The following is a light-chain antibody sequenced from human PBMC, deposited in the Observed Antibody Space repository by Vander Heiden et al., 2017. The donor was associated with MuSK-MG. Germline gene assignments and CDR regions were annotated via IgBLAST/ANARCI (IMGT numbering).Light chain of an antibody. CDR2: INN. CDR1: SSNIGSNT. Sequence: QSVLTQPPSASGTPGQRVTIACSGRSSNIGSNTGNWYQQLPGTAPKLLIYINNQRPSGVPDRFSGSKSGTSASLAISGLQSEDEADYYCAAWDDSLNGLNWVFGGGTKLTVL. V-gene: IGLV1-44*01. CDR3: AAWDDSLNGLNWV. J-gene: IGLJ3*02.